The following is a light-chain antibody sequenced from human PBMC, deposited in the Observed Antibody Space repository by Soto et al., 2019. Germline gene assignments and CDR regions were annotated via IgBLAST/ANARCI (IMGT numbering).Light chain of an antibody. CDR1: QSVSSSY. J-gene: IGKJ5*01. Sequence: EIVLTQSPGTLSLSPGERATLSCRASQSVSSSYLAWYQQKPGQAPRLLIYGASSRATGIPDRFSGSGSGTDFTLTISRLDPEDFALYYCQHYVGSITFGQGTRLEIE. CDR2: GAS. CDR3: QHYVGSIT. V-gene: IGKV3-20*01.